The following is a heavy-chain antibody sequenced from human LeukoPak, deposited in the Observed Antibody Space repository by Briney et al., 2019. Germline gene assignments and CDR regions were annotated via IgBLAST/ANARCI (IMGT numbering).Heavy chain of an antibody. V-gene: IGHV1-18*01. CDR1: GFTFTSFG. Sequence: GASVKVSCKASGFTFTSFGITWVRQAPGQGLEWVGWISANSGKTDYAQTLEGRVTMTTDSSTSTAYMDLRSLTSDDTAIYYCARTTQTYDLLSGSNLGYWGQGTLVTVSS. CDR2: ISANSGKT. J-gene: IGHJ4*02. D-gene: IGHD3-3*01. CDR3: ARTTQTYDLLSGSNLGY.